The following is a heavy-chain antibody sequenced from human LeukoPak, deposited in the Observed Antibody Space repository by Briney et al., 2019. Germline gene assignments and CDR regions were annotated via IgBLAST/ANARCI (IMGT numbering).Heavy chain of an antibody. D-gene: IGHD3-3*01. CDR3: AKPTSYYDFWSVYADYFDY. CDR1: GFTFSSYA. V-gene: IGHV3-23*01. Sequence: GGSLRLSCAASGFTFSSYAMSWVRQAPGKGLEWVSAIIGSGGSTYYADSVKGRFTISRDNSKNTLYLQMNSLTAEDTAVYYCAKPTSYYDFWSVYADYFDYWGQGTLVTVSS. J-gene: IGHJ4*02. CDR2: IIGSGGST.